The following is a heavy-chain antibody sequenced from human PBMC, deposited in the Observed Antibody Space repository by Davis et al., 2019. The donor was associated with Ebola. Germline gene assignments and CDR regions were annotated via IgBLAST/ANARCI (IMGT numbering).Heavy chain of an antibody. CDR3: ARGWLRTGLDS. Sequence: PSETLSLTCDISGDSVSSNSGAWNWIRQSPSRGLEWLGRTYYTSQWNNDYAASVRSRITIKPDASKSQFSLQLNSVTPDDTAVYYCARGWLRTGLDSWGQGTLVIVSS. J-gene: IGHJ4*02. D-gene: IGHD5-12*01. V-gene: IGHV6-1*01. CDR2: TYYTSQWNN. CDR1: GDSVSSNSGA.